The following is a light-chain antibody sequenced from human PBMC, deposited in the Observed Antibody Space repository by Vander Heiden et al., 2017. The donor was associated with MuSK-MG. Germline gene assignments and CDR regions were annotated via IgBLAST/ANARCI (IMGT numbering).Light chain of an antibody. CDR2: GIS. J-gene: IGKJ5*01. V-gene: IGKV3-11*01. CDR1: QSVDNY. Sequence: EIVLTQSPANLSLSPGERATLSCRASQSVDNYLTWFQQKLGQPPRLLIYGISNRATGIPARFSGSGSGTAFTLTISSLEPEDVAVYYCRQRNNCPISFGQGTQMDIK. CDR3: RQRNNCPIS.